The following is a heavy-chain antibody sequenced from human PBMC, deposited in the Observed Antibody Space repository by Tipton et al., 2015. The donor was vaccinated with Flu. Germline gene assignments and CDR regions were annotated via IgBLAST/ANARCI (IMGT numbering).Heavy chain of an antibody. D-gene: IGHD6-13*01. V-gene: IGHV4-59*01. CDR3: ARVISGSSWYTLGGWFDP. Sequence: TLSLTCTVSGGSISSYYWSWIRQPPGKGLEWIGYIYYSGSTNYNPSLKSRVTISVDTSKSQFSLKLSSVTAADTAVYYCARVISGSSWYTLGGWFDPWGQGTLVTVSS. CDR1: GGSISSYY. CDR2: IYYSGST. J-gene: IGHJ5*02.